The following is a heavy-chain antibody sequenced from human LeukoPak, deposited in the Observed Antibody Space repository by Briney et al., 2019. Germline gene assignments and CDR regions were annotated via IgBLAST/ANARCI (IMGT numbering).Heavy chain of an antibody. CDR3: ARHQVPLRYYESSGSGSGFDY. V-gene: IGHV5-51*01. CDR1: GYSFTNYW. Sequence: RGESLKISCKGSGYSFTNYWIGWVRQLPGKGLEWMGIIYPGDSDTTYTPSFQGQLTISADKSITTAYLQWRSLQPSDPAMYQCARHQVPLRYYESSGSGSGFDYWGQGTLVTVSS. J-gene: IGHJ4*02. D-gene: IGHD3-22*01. CDR2: IYPGDSDT.